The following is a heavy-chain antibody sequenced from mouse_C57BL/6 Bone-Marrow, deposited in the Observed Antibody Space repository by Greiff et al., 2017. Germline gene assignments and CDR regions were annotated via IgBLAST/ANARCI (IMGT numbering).Heavy chain of an antibody. CDR2: VYPYNGGT. CDR1: GFTFTDYY. Sequence: VQLQQSGPVLVKPGPSVKISCKASGFTFTDYYMHWVKQSHGKSLEWIGLVYPYNGGTSYNQKFKGKATLTADTSSSTAYMELNSLTSEDSAVYYCARSSLSYDGSSRLYCWGQGTTLTVSS. V-gene: IGHV1-36*01. CDR3: ARSSLSYDGSSRLYC. J-gene: IGHJ2*01. D-gene: IGHD1-1*01.